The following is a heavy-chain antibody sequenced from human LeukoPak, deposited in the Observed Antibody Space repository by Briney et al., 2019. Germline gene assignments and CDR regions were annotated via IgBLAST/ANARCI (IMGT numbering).Heavy chain of an antibody. J-gene: IGHJ5*02. Sequence: GGPLRLSCVVSGFPLTGNYMSWIRQPPGKGLEWVAYISSGSYSKYYADSVRGRFTISRDNTNNSLYLEMSNLRVNDTAFYYCARGKRTFDPWGQGTLVSVSS. V-gene: IGHV3-11*01. CDR3: ARGKRTFDP. CDR1: GFPLTGNY. CDR2: ISSGSYSK.